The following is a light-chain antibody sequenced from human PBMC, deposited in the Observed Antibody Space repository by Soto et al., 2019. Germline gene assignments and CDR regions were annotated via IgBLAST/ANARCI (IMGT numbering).Light chain of an antibody. J-gene: IGKJ2*01. V-gene: IGKV1-39*01. CDR3: QQSYSTPT. CDR1: QSISSY. CDR2: AAS. Sequence: DIQMTQSPSSLSASVGDRVTITCRASQSISSYLNWYQQKPGKAPKLLIYAASSLRSGVPSKFSGSGSGTDVPLTITSLQPEGFATYYCQQSYSTPTFGEGTKLEIK.